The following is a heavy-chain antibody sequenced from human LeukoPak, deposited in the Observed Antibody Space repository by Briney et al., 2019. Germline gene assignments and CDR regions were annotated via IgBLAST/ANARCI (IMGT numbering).Heavy chain of an antibody. D-gene: IGHD1-20*01. CDR2: ISYDGSNK. V-gene: IGHV3-30-3*01. J-gene: IGHJ4*02. CDR1: GFTFSSYA. CDR3: ARARVTGTEDFDY. Sequence: GRSLRLSCAASGFTFSSYAMHWVRQAPGKGLEWVAVISYDGSNKYYADTVKGRFTISRDNSKNTLYLQMNSLRAEDTAVYYCARARVTGTEDFDYWGQGTPVTVSS.